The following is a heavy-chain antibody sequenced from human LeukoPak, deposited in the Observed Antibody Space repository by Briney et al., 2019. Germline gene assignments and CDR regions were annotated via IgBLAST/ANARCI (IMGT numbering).Heavy chain of an antibody. D-gene: IGHD2-15*01. Sequence: PGRSLRLSCTASGFTFGDYAMSWVRQAPGKGLEWVGFIRSKAYGGTTEYAASVKGRFTISRDNAKNSLYLQMSSLRAEDTAVYFCARGLYCSGGNCYSYYYYYGMDVWGQGTTVTVSS. CDR1: GFTFGDYA. CDR3: ARGLYCSGGNCYSYYYYYGMDV. CDR2: IRSKAYGGTT. V-gene: IGHV3-49*04. J-gene: IGHJ6*02.